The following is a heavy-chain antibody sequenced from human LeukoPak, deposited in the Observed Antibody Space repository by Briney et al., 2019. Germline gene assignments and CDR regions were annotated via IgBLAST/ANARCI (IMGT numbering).Heavy chain of an antibody. Sequence: ASVKVSCKASGYTFTGYYMHWLRQAPGQGLEWMGWINPNSGGTNYAQKFQGRVTMTRDTSISTAYMELSRLRSDDTAVYYCARELGYCSGGSCQNWFDPWGQGTLVTVSS. CDR1: GYTFTGYY. V-gene: IGHV1-2*02. CDR2: INPNSGGT. D-gene: IGHD2-15*01. J-gene: IGHJ5*02. CDR3: ARELGYCSGGSCQNWFDP.